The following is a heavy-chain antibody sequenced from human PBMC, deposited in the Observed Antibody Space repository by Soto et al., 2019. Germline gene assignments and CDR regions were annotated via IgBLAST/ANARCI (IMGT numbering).Heavy chain of an antibody. CDR2: MNPNSGNT. D-gene: IGHD6-6*01. Sequence: QVQLVQSGAEVRKPGASVKVSCGASGYTFTNYDINWVRQATGQGLEWMGWMNPNSGNTGYAQKFQGRVTMTRNTSISTAYMELNSLRSEDTAVYYCARGVWSTSSQARNWGGQKPTRRNWYFDLWGRGTLVTVSS. J-gene: IGHJ2*01. CDR3: ARGVWSTSSQARNWGGQKPTRRNWYFDL. V-gene: IGHV1-8*01. CDR1: GYTFTNYD.